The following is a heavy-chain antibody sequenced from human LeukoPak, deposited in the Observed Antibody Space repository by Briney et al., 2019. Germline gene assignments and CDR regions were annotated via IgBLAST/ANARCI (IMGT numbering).Heavy chain of an antibody. CDR2: IKQDGSEK. CDR1: GFTISSYW. J-gene: IGHJ4*02. D-gene: IGHD4-17*01. CDR3: ARDRYGDYAIDY. Sequence: GGSLRLSCAASGFTISSYWMSWVRQAPGKGLEWVANIKQDGSEKYYVDSVKGRLTISRDNAKNSLYLQMNSLRAEDTAVYYCARDRYGDYAIDYWGQGTLVTVSS. V-gene: IGHV3-7*01.